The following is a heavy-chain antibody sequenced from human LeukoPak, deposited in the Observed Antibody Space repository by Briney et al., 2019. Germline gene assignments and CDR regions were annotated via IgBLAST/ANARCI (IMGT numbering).Heavy chain of an antibody. CDR3: AKVLSRGSGSYYHTNVYYFDY. Sequence: GGSLRLSCAASRFTFSRYAMSWVRQAPGKGLEWVSTISWVSLISGSGNNTYDADSVKGRFTICRDNSKDTLYLQMNSLRAEDTAVYYCAKVLSRGSGSYYHTNVYYFDYWGQGTLVTVSS. CDR1: RFTFSRYA. D-gene: IGHD3-10*01. V-gene: IGHV3-23*01. CDR2: ISWVSLISGSGNNT. J-gene: IGHJ4*02.